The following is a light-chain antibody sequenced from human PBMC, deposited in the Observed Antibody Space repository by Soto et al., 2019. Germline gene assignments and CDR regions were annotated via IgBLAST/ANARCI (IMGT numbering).Light chain of an antibody. CDR1: QSVLSSSNNKNY. CDR3: QQRSNWRMYT. V-gene: IGKV4-1*01. Sequence: DIVMTQSPDSLAVSLGERTTINCKSSQSVLSSSNNKNYLAWYQQKPGQPPKLLIYWASTRESGVPDRFSGSGSGTDFTLTISSLQAEDVAVYYCQQRSNWRMYTFGQGTKLEIK. CDR2: WAS. J-gene: IGKJ2*01.